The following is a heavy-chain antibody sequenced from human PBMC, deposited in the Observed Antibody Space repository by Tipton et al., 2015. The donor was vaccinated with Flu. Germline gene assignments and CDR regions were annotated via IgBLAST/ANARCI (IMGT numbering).Heavy chain of an antibody. CDR2: INPNDNGT. J-gene: IGHJ3*02. D-gene: IGHD5-24*01. CDR3: ARDGAGYNGAFDM. CDR1: GYTFTAHY. V-gene: IGHV1-2*02. Sequence: QLVQSGAELKKPGASVKVSCKGSGYTFTAHYMHWVRQAPGQGLEWMGWINPNDNGTRYPQKFQGRVTMTRDTSISTVYMELSRLSPDDTAVYYCARDGAGYNGAFDMWGQGTMVTVSS.